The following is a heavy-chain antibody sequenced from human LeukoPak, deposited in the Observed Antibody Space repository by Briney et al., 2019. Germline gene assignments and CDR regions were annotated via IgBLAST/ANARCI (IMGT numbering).Heavy chain of an antibody. CDR2: IYYSGST. D-gene: IGHD3-9*01. CDR3: ARSVRYFDWLAGDY. V-gene: IGHV4-39*07. CDR1: GGSISSSRDY. J-gene: IGHJ4*02. Sequence: ETLPLTCTVSGGSISSSRDYWAWIRQPPGKGLEWIANIYYSGSTYYSPSLKSRVTISVDTSKNQFSLKLSSVTAADTAVYYCARSVRYFDWLAGDYWGQGTLVTVSS.